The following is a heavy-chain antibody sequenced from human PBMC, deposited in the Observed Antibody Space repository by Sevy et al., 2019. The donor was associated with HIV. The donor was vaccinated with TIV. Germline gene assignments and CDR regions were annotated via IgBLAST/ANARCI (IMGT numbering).Heavy chain of an antibody. V-gene: IGHV3-7*01. J-gene: IGHJ3*02. CDR2: IKQDGSEK. CDR1: GFTFGSYW. D-gene: IGHD2-8*01. CDR3: ARPSNGAFDI. Sequence: GGSLRLSCAASGFTFGSYWMNWVRQAPGKGLEWVAQIKQDGSEKNYVDSVRGRFTISIDSAKNSLYLQMNSLRPEDTAVYYCARPSNGAFDIWGQGTMVTVSS.